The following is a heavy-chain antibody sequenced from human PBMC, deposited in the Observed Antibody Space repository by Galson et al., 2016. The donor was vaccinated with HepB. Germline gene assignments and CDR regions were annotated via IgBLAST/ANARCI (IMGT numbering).Heavy chain of an antibody. V-gene: IGHV3-11*01. Sequence: SLRLSCAVSGFSVTSNYMNWIRQAPGKGLEWVSYISGSGNTIYYADSVKGRFAISRDNAKNSLYLQMYSLRAEDTAVYYCARDPQISYVSGTYSAGLDVWGKGTAVTVSS. CDR3: ARDPQISYVSGTYSAGLDV. J-gene: IGHJ6*04. CDR2: ISGSGNTI. D-gene: IGHD3-16*01. CDR1: GFSVTSNY.